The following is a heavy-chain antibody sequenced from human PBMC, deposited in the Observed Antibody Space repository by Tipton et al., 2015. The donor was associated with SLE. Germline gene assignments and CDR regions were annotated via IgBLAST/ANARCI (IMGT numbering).Heavy chain of an antibody. D-gene: IGHD5-18*01. CDR2: ISYYGST. Sequence: LRLSCTVSGGSIGNYYWSWIRQPPGKELEWLGYISYYGSTDYNPSLKSRVTMSIDRPKNQFSLKFRSVIAADTAVYYCARGGYSYGYSHFDSWGQGILVTVSS. CDR1: GGSIGNYY. CDR3: ARGGYSYGYSHFDS. V-gene: IGHV4-59*08. J-gene: IGHJ4*02.